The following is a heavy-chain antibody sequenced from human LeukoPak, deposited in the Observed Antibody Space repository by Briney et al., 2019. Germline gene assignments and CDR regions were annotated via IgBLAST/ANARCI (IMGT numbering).Heavy chain of an antibody. V-gene: IGHV3-30*19. CDR3: ARGQLGYCSGGSCYSVDY. D-gene: IGHD2-15*01. CDR2: ISYDGSNK. J-gene: IGHJ4*02. CDR1: GFTFGSYG. Sequence: GGSLRLSCAASGFTFGSYGMHWVRQAPGKGLEGVAVISYDGSNKYYADSVKGRFTISRDNSKNTLYLQMNSLRAEDTAVYYCARGQLGYCSGGSCYSVDYWGQGTLVTVSS.